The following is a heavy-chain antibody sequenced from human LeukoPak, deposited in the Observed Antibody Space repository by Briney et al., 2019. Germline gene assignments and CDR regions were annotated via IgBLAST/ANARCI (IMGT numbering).Heavy chain of an antibody. J-gene: IGHJ6*02. D-gene: IGHD6-19*01. Sequence: GGSLRLSCAVSGFTFSSYAMSWVRQAPGKGLEWVSCISGSGDSTYYTDSVKGRFTISRDNSKNTLYLQMNSLRAEDTAVYYCAKDRSSGWYGRDYYYYGMDVWGQGTTVTVSS. V-gene: IGHV3-23*01. CDR3: AKDRSSGWYGRDYYYYGMDV. CDR2: ISGSGDST. CDR1: GFTFSSYA.